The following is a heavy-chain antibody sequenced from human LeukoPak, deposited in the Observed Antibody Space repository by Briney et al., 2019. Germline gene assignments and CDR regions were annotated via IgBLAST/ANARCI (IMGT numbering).Heavy chain of an antibody. Sequence: GGSLRLSCAASGFTFSDHWMHWVRQAPGKGLEWVAVISYDGSNKYYADSVKGRFTISRDNSKNTLYLQMNSLRAEDTAVYYCASIPPIDCWGQGTLVTVSS. V-gene: IGHV3-30-3*01. CDR3: ASIPPIDC. J-gene: IGHJ4*02. CDR2: ISYDGSNK. D-gene: IGHD2-21*01. CDR1: GFTFSDHW.